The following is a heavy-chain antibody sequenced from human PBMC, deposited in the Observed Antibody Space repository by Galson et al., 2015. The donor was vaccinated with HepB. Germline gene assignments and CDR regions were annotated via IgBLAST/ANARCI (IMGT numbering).Heavy chain of an antibody. CDR2: INPSGGST. CDR1: GYTFTSYY. J-gene: IGHJ6*02. CDR3: ASSYTRDFWSGYYTGYYYYGMDV. Sequence: SVKVSCKASGYTFTSYYMHWVRQAPGQGLEWMGIINPSGGSTSYAQKFQGRVTMTRDTSTSTVYMELGSLRSEDTAVYYCASSYTRDFWSGYYTGYYYYGMDVWGQGTTVTVSS. D-gene: IGHD3-3*01. V-gene: IGHV1-46*01.